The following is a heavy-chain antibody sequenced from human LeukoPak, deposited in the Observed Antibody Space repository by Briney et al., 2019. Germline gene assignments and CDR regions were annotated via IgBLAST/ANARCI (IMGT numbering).Heavy chain of an antibody. CDR3: ARDGGYYDSSGYQEPDAFDI. V-gene: IGHV4-4*02. CDR1: GGSISSSNW. CDR2: IYHSGST. D-gene: IGHD3-22*01. Sequence: SETLSLTRAVSGGSISSSNWWSWVRQPPGKGLEWIGEIYHSGSTNYNPSLKSRVTISVDTSKNQFSLKLSSVTAADTAVYYCARDGGYYDSSGYQEPDAFDIWGQGTMVTVSS. J-gene: IGHJ3*02.